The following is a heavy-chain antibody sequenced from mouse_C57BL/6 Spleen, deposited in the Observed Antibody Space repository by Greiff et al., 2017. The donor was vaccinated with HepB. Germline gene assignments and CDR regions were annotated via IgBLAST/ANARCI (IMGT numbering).Heavy chain of an antibody. CDR1: GYTFTDYN. V-gene: IGHV1-22*01. Sequence: EVQLQQSGPELVKPGASVKMSCKASGYTFTDYNMHWVKQSHGKSLEWIGYINPNNGGTSYNQKFKGKATLTVNKSSSTAYMELRSLTSEDSAVYYCARRRIYYYGSSYVRYAMDYWGQGTSVTVSS. D-gene: IGHD1-1*01. CDR2: INPNNGGT. J-gene: IGHJ4*01. CDR3: ARRRIYYYGSSYVRYAMDY.